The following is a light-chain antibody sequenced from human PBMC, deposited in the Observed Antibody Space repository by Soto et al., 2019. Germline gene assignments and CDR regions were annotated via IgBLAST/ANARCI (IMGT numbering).Light chain of an antibody. CDR3: CSYAGSSTWV. Sequence: QSVLTQPPSTSGTPGQRVTISCSGSSSNIGSESVNWYQQLPGTAPKLLIYSYNQRPSGVSNRFSGSKSGNTASLTISGLQAEDEAGYYCCSYAGSSTWVFGGGTKLTVL. CDR2: SYN. V-gene: IGLV1-44*01. CDR1: SSNIGSES. J-gene: IGLJ3*02.